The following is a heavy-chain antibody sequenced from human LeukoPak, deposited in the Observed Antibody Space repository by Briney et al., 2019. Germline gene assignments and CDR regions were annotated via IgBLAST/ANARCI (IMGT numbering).Heavy chain of an antibody. J-gene: IGHJ4*02. V-gene: IGHV4-30-2*01. CDR2: IYHSGST. CDR3: ARDVGSTSCYPDY. Sequence: SETLSLTCTVSGGSISSGSYYWSWIRQPPGKGLEWIGYIYHSGSTYYNPSLRSRVTISVDRSKNQFSLKLSSVTAADTAVYYCARDVGSTSCYPDYWGQGTLVTVSS. CDR1: GGSISSGSYY. D-gene: IGHD2-2*01.